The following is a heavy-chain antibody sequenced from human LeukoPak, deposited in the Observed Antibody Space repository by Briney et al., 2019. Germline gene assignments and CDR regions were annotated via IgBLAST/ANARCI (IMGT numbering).Heavy chain of an antibody. V-gene: IGHV4-61*01. J-gene: IGHJ4*02. CDR2: IYYSGST. CDR1: GGSISSTSYY. CDR3: ARDIYGDSDY. D-gene: IGHD4-17*01. Sequence: PSETLSLTCVVSGGSISSTSYYWSWIRQPPGKGLEWIGYIYYSGSTNYNPSLKSRVTISVDTSKNQFSLKLSSVTAADTAVYYCARDIYGDSDYWGQGTLVTVSS.